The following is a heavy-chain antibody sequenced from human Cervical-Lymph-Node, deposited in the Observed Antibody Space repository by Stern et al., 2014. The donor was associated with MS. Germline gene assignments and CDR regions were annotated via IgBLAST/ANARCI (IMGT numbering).Heavy chain of an antibody. CDR1: GYTFTRNA. V-gene: IGHV7-4-1*02. Sequence: QVQLMQSGSELKKPGASVKVSCKASGYTFTRNAMNWVRQAPGQQLEWMGWINTNTGNTTYARGFTGRFVFSLDTSVSTAYLHISSLKAEDTAIYYCARVKPAAILDYWGQGTLVTVSS. J-gene: IGHJ4*02. CDR2: INTNTGNT. CDR3: ARVKPAAILDY. D-gene: IGHD2-2*01.